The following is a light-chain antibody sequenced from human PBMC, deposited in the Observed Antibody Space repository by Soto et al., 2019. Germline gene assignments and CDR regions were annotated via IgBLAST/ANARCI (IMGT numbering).Light chain of an antibody. Sequence: VFTQSPCTLSLSPGERAALSCRASQSVSSSYLAWYQQKPGQAPRLLIYGASNRATGIADRFSGSGSGTDFTLTISRLEPEDFAVYYCQQYDNSPLTFGGGTKVDIK. V-gene: IGKV3-20*01. CDR3: QQYDNSPLT. J-gene: IGKJ4*01. CDR1: QSVSSSY. CDR2: GAS.